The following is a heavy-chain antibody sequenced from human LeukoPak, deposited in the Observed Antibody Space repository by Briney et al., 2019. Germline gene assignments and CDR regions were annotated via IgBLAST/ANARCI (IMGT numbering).Heavy chain of an antibody. CDR2: IYHSGST. CDR3: ARGETSRPGYYFDY. Sequence: SGALSLHWTVSFFSNSRGFYWGWVRQSPGKGLEGVGTIYHSGSTYFNPSLKSRVSISVDTSKNQFSLKLRSVTAADTAVYYCARGETSRPGYYFDYWGQGTLVTVSS. V-gene: IGHV4-38-2*02. J-gene: IGHJ4*02. CDR1: FFSNSRGFY. D-gene: IGHD2-2*01.